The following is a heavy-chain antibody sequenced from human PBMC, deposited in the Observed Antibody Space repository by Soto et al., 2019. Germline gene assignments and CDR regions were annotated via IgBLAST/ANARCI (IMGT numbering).Heavy chain of an antibody. V-gene: IGHV3-64D*08. D-gene: IGHD3-3*01. J-gene: IGHJ3*02. Sequence: GGSLRLSCSASGFTFSSYAMHWVRQAPGKGLEYVSAISSNGGSTYYADSVKGRFTISRDNSKNTLYLQMSSLRAEDTAVYYCVNQGRDFWSGFFKPQDAFDIWGQGTMVTVSS. CDR1: GFTFSSYA. CDR3: VNQGRDFWSGFFKPQDAFDI. CDR2: ISSNGGST.